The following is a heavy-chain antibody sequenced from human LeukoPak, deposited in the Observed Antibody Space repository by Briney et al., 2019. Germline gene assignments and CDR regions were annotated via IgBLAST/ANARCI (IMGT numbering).Heavy chain of an antibody. Sequence: GGSLILSCAASGFTFSSHWMYWVRQAPGKGLEWISRTSSDGSSTSYAESVKGRFTASRDNAESTLYLQMNGLRAEDTAVYYCGREGTLAFDYWGQGTLVTVSS. V-gene: IGHV3-74*01. J-gene: IGHJ4*02. CDR1: GFTFSSHW. CDR3: GREGTLAFDY. D-gene: IGHD3/OR15-3a*01. CDR2: TSSDGSST.